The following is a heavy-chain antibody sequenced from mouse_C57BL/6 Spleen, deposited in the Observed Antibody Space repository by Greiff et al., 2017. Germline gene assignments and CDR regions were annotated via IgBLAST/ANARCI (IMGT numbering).Heavy chain of an antibody. Sequence: EVKLQESGPELVKPGDSVKISCKASGYSFTGYFMNWVMQSHGKSLEWIGRINPYNGDTFYNQKFKGKATLTVDKSSSTAHMELRSLTSEDSAVYYCARTYDYDKGFDYWGQGTTLTVSS. V-gene: IGHV1-20*01. D-gene: IGHD2-4*01. CDR3: ARTYDYDKGFDY. CDR1: GYSFTGYF. J-gene: IGHJ2*01. CDR2: INPYNGDT.